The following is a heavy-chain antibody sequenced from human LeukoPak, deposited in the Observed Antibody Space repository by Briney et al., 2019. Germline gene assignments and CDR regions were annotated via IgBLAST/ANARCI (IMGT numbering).Heavy chain of an antibody. Sequence: PGGPLSLSCAASGFTFSSYAMSWVRQAPGKGLEWVSAISGSGGNTYYADSVKGRFTISRDNAKNSLYLQMNSLRAEDTAVYYCAREGLTHDAFDIWGQGTMVT. D-gene: IGHD2-21*02. J-gene: IGHJ3*02. V-gene: IGHV3-23*01. CDR1: GFTFSSYA. CDR2: ISGSGGNT. CDR3: AREGLTHDAFDI.